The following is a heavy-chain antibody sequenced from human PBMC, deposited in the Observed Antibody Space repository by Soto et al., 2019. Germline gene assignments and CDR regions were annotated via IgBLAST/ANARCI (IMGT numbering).Heavy chain of an antibody. CDR2: IYFRGTT. D-gene: IGHD3-22*01. CDR3: ARSSGYATPLDQ. J-gene: IGHJ4*02. V-gene: IGHV4-59*01. Sequence: LSLTCSVSGGSMNTFYWSWVRQSPGKGLEWIGYIYFRGTTYYHPSLQSRVSISIDMSQNQFSLKLNSMTTADTAVYYCARSSGYATPLDQWGQGTLVTVSS. CDR1: GGSMNTFY.